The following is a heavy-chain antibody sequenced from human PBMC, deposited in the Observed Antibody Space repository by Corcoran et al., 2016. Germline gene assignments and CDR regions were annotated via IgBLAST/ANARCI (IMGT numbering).Heavy chain of an antibody. CDR2: INQDGSEK. CDR3: ERAGAYASGRYYFDY. CDR1: GFTFSSYW. Sequence: EVQLVESGGGLVQPGGSLRLSCAASGFTFSSYWMSWVRQAPGKGLEWVANINQDGSEKNDVDSVKGRFTISRDNAKNSLYLQMNSLRAEDTAVYYCERAGAYASGRYYFDYWGQGTLVTVSS. D-gene: IGHD3-10*01. J-gene: IGHJ4*02. V-gene: IGHV3-7*03.